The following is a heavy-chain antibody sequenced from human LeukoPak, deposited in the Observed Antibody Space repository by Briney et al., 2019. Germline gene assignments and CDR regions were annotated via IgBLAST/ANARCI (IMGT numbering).Heavy chain of an antibody. Sequence: GGSLRLSCAASGFAFSSYAMHWVRQAPGKGLEWVAVISYDGSNKYYADSVKGRFTISRDNSKNTLYLQMNSLRAEDTAVYYCARDLGQYYDTSDNWFDPWGQGTLVTVSS. D-gene: IGHD3-22*01. V-gene: IGHV3-30*04. CDR3: ARDLGQYYDTSDNWFDP. CDR2: ISYDGSNK. J-gene: IGHJ5*02. CDR1: GFAFSSYA.